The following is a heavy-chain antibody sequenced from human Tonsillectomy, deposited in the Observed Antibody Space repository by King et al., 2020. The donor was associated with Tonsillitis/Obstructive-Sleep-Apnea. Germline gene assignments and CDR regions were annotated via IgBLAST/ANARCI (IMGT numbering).Heavy chain of an antibody. CDR1: GFTFNDYA. V-gene: IGHV3-30*04. CDR3: ARDYVILEVASPKALDF. D-gene: IGHD3-9*01. CDR2: ISYDATIK. J-gene: IGHJ4*02. Sequence: QVQLVESGGGVVQPGRSLRLSCAASGFTFNDYAFHWVRQAPGKGLEWVSAISYDATIKHYADSVKGRFTISRDNSKNTLYLQMNSLRPEDTAVCYCARDYVILEVASPKALDFWGQGTQVTVSS.